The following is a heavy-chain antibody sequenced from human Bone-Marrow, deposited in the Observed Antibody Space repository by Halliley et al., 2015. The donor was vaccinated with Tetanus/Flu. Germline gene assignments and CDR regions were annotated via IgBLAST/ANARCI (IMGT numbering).Heavy chain of an antibody. J-gene: IGHJ4*02. V-gene: IGHV3-7*04. CDR3: ARGGYGYDSSGHSYYYDLAFDY. D-gene: IGHD3-22*01. Sequence: FVDSVKGRFPIPRDNAKNSLYLQMNSLRAEDTAVYYCARGGYGYDSSGHSYYYDLAFDYWGQGTLVTVSS.